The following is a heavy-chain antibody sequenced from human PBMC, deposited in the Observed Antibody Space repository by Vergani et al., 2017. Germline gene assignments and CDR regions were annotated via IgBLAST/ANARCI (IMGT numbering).Heavy chain of an antibody. CDR3: ARDRYSYGGDDAFDI. J-gene: IGHJ3*02. CDR2: ISYDGSNK. Sequence: VQLVESGGGLVQPGRSLRLSCAASGFTFSSYAMHWVRQAPGKGLEWVAVISYDGSNKYYADSVKGRFTISRDNSKNTLYLQMNSLRAEDTAVYYCARDRYSYGGDDAFDIWGQGTMVTVSS. V-gene: IGHV3-30*01. CDR1: GFTFSSYA. D-gene: IGHD5-18*01.